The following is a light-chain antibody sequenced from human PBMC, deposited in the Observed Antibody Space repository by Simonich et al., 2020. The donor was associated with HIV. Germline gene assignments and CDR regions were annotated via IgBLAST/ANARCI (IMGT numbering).Light chain of an antibody. CDR3: QHYNNWPPGT. V-gene: IGKV3-15*01. CDR1: QSVSTN. J-gene: IGKJ1*01. Sequence: KVMTQSPATLSVSPGETATLSGRARQSVSTNLARYQQKPGQAPRLLIYGASTRATVIPARFSGSGSGTEFTLTISGLQSEDFAIYYCQHYNNWPPGTFGQGTKVEFK. CDR2: GAS.